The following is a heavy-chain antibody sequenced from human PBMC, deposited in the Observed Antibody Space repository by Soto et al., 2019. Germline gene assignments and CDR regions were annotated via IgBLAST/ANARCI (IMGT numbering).Heavy chain of an antibody. J-gene: IGHJ4*02. Sequence: QVHLVESGGGVVQPGRSLRLSCAASGFSFNSYGMHWVRQAPGKGLEWVAAISFDGRQDNYADSVKGRFTISRDNSKNTLDRKTNTRFADDPSVYNCAKERNSNPGDYDYWGQGPLVTVSS. CDR3: AKERNSNPGDYDY. CDR1: GFSFNSYG. CDR2: ISFDGRQD. D-gene: IGHD4-4*01. V-gene: IGHV3-30*18.